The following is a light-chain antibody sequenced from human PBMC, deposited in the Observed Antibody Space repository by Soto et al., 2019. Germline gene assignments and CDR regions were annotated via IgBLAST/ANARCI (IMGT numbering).Light chain of an antibody. Sequence: DVVMTQSPLSLPVTLGQPASISCRSNQSLVHSDGIAYFSWFQQRPGLSPRRLIYKVSNRDSGVPARFSGSGSGTDFALKISRVEAEDVGVYYCIQGTHWPITFGQGTRLEIK. CDR1: QSLVHSDGIAY. J-gene: IGKJ5*01. CDR2: KVS. CDR3: IQGTHWPIT. V-gene: IGKV2-30*02.